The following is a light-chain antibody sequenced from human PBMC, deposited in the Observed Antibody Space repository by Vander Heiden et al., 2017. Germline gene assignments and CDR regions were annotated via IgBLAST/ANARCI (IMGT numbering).Light chain of an antibody. CDR1: ALPKQY. Sequence: SYELTQPPSVSVSPGQTARITCSGDALPKQYAFWYQQKPGQAPALVMYKDSERSSGIPDRFSGSSSGTTVTLTISGVQAEDEADYYCQSADSSGADVVFGGGTKLTGL. J-gene: IGLJ2*01. V-gene: IGLV3-25*03. CDR2: KDS. CDR3: QSADSSGADVV.